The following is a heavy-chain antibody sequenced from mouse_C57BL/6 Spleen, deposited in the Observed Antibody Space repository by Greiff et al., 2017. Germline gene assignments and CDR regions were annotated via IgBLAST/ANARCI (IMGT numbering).Heavy chain of an antibody. CDR2: IWSGGST. CDR3: AREYDYDGRLGYALDY. Sequence: QVQLQQSGPGLVQPSQSLSITCTVSGFSLTSYGVHWVRQSPGKGLEWLGVIWSGGSTDYNTAFLSRLSISKDNSKSKVFFKMNSLQTDDTAIYYCAREYDYDGRLGYALDYWGQGTSVTVSS. D-gene: IGHD2-4*01. J-gene: IGHJ4*01. V-gene: IGHV2-2*01. CDR1: GFSLTSYG.